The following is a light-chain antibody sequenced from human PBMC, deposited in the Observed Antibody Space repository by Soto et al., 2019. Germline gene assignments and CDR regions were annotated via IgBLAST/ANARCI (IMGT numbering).Light chain of an antibody. V-gene: IGKV3-20*01. CDR1: QSVRSSY. CDR3: QQYGTSPRT. J-gene: IGKJ1*01. CDR2: GVS. Sequence: ESVLTQSPGTLSLSPGERATLSCRASQSVRSSYLAWYQQKLGQAPRLLIYGVSNRATGIPDRFSGSGSGTDFTLTLSRLESEDFAVYYCQQYGTSPRTFGQGTKVEIK.